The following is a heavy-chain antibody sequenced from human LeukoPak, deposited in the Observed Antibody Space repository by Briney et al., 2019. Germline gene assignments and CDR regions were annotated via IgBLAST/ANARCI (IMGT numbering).Heavy chain of an antibody. J-gene: IGHJ3*02. CDR2: IYPSGNT. CDR1: GGSISSGSYY. CDR3: ARHYSELGVDAFDI. D-gene: IGHD1-26*01. V-gene: IGHV4-61*02. Sequence: SETLSLTCTVSGGSISSGSYYWSWIWQPAGKGLEWIGRIYPSGNTMYNPSLKSRVTISIDTSKNQFSLKLTSATAADTAVYYCARHYSELGVDAFDIWGQGTMVTVSS.